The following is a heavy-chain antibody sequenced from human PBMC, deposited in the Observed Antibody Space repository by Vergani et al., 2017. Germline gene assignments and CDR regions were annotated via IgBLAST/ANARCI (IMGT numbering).Heavy chain of an antibody. CDR1: GFTFSSYS. J-gene: IGHJ3*02. CDR2: IRSSSSTI. Sequence: EVQLVESGGGLVQPGGSLRLSCAASGFTFSSYSMNWVRQAPGKGLEWVSYIRSSSSTIYYADSVKGRFTISRDNAKNSLYLQMNSLRAEDTAVYYCARAPTDILTGYMRGKGAFDIWGQGTMVTVSS. D-gene: IGHD3-9*01. CDR3: ARAPTDILTGYMRGKGAFDI. V-gene: IGHV3-48*01.